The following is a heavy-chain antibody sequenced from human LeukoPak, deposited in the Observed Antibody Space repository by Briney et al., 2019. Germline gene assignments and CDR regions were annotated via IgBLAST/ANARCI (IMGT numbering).Heavy chain of an antibody. J-gene: IGHJ5*02. CDR1: GFTFSNAW. V-gene: IGHV4-34*08. Sequence: PGGSLRLSCAASGFTFSNAWMSWIRQPPGKGLEWIGEINHSGSTNYNPSLKSRVTISVDTSKNQFSLKLSSVTAADTAVYYCGACTNGVMGPRGWFDPWGQGTLVTVSS. CDR3: GACTNGVMGPRGWFDP. D-gene: IGHD2-8*01. CDR2: INHSGST.